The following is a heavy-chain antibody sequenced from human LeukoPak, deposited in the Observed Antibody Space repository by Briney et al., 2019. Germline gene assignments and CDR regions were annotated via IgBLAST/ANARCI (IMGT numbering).Heavy chain of an antibody. V-gene: IGHV3-23*01. J-gene: IGHJ6*03. CDR2: ISGSGGST. Sequence: GGSLRLSCAASGFTFSSYGMSWVRQAPGKGLEWVSAISGSGGSTYYADSVKGRFTISRDNSKNTLYLQMNSLRAEDTAVYYCAKSGDRDSLRYYYYYYMDVWGKGTTVTISS. CDR1: GFTFSSYG. CDR3: AKSGDRDSLRYYYYYYMDV. D-gene: IGHD1-26*01.